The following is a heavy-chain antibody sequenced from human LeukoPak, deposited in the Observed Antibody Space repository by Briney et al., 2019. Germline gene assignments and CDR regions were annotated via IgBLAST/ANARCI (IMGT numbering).Heavy chain of an antibody. Sequence: PGRSLRLSCAASGFTFSSYAMHWVRQAPGKGLEWVAVISYDGSNKYYADSVKGRFTISRDNSKNTLYLQMNSLRAEDTAVYYCARERGDPRDYYGMDVWGQGTTVTVSS. D-gene: IGHD4-17*01. CDR2: ISYDGSNK. V-gene: IGHV3-30-3*01. J-gene: IGHJ6*02. CDR3: ARERGDPRDYYGMDV. CDR1: GFTFSSYA.